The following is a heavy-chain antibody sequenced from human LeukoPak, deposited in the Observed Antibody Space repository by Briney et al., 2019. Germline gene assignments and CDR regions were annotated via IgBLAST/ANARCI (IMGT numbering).Heavy chain of an antibody. V-gene: IGHV4-4*07. CDR3: ARGGKATVVTM. D-gene: IGHD4-23*01. CDR2: IYSSGIT. Sequence: SETLSLTCTVSGGSINSYYWSWIRQPAGKGLEWIGRIYSSGITNYNPSLKSRVSMSVETSKNQFSLKLTSVTAADTAVDYCARGGKATVVTMWGQGILVTVSS. J-gene: IGHJ4*02. CDR1: GGSINSYY.